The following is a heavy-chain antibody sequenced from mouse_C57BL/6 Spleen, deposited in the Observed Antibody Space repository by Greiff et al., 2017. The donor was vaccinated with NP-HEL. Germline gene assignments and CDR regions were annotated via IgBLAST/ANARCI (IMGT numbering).Heavy chain of an antibody. CDR2: ISDGGSYT. Sequence: EVNVVESGGGLVKPGGSLKLSCAASGFTFSSYAMSWVRQTPEKRLEWVATISDGGSYTYYPDNVKGRVTISRDNAKKNLYLQMSHLKSEDTAMYYCARGDTTVFDYWGQGTTLTVSS. J-gene: IGHJ2*01. CDR3: ARGDTTVFDY. V-gene: IGHV5-4*03. D-gene: IGHD1-1*01. CDR1: GFTFSSYA.